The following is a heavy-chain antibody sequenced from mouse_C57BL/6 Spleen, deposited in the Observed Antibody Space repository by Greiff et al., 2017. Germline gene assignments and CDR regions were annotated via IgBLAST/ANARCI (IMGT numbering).Heavy chain of an antibody. CDR1: GFSLTSYG. CDR2: IWSGGST. J-gene: IGHJ2*01. V-gene: IGHV2-2*01. CDR3: ARAYGNYFDY. Sequence: VQLQQSGPGLVQPSQSLSITCTVSGFSLTSYGVHWVRQSPGKGLEWLGVIWSGGSTDYNAAFISRLSISKDNSKSQVFFKMNSLQAADTAIYYCARAYGNYFDYWGQGTTLTVSS. D-gene: IGHD2-1*01.